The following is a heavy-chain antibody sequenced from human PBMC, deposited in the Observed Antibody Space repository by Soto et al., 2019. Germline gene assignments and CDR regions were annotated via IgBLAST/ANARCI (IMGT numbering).Heavy chain of an antibody. V-gene: IGHV3-20*04. J-gene: IGHJ6*02. Sequence: GGSLRLSCAASGFTFDDYGMSWVRQAPGKGLEWVSGINWNGGSTGYADSVKGRFTISRDNAKNTLHLQMGSLRAEDMAVYYCARGLSDTVTTYYYYYGMDVWGQGTTVTVSS. CDR1: GFTFDDYG. D-gene: IGHD4-17*01. CDR3: ARGLSDTVTTYYYYYGMDV. CDR2: INWNGGST.